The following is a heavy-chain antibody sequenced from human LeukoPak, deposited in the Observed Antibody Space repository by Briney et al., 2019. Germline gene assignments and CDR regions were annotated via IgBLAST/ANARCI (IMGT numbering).Heavy chain of an antibody. J-gene: IGHJ4*02. V-gene: IGHV1-18*04. Sequence: GASVKVSCKASGYTFTSYGISWVRQAPGQGLEWMGWISAYNDNTNYAQKLQGRVTMTTDTSTSTAYMELRSLRSDDTAVYYCARDLRIAVAGRVFDYWGQGTLVTVSS. D-gene: IGHD6-19*01. CDR1: GYTFTSYG. CDR3: ARDLRIAVAGRVFDY. CDR2: ISAYNDNT.